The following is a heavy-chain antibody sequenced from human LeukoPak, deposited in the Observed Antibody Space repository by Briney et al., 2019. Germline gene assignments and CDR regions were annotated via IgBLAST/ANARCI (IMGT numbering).Heavy chain of an antibody. CDR1: GYTLTELS. CDR2: FDPEDGET. Sequence: GASVKVSCKVPGYTLTELSMHWVRQAPGKGLEWMGGFDPEDGETIYAQKFQGRVTMTEDTSTDTAYMELSSLRSEDTAVYYCATDHYGGNSGAFDIWGQGTMVTVSS. CDR3: ATDHYGGNSGAFDI. J-gene: IGHJ3*02. D-gene: IGHD4-23*01. V-gene: IGHV1-24*01.